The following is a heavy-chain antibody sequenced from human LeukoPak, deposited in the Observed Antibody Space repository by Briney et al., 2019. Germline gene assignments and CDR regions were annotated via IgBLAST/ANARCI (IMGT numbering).Heavy chain of an antibody. V-gene: IGHV3-7*01. CDR3: AIWSANLNY. CDR1: GFTVSSNY. CDR2: TNEGGSDK. J-gene: IGHJ4*02. Sequence: GGSLRLSCAAFGFTVSSNYMSWLRQAPGKGLEWVAHTNEGGSDKYYVDSVKGRFTVSRDNVKSSLYLQMNSLRAEDTALYYCAIWSANLNYWGQGTLVTVSS. D-gene: IGHD3-16*01.